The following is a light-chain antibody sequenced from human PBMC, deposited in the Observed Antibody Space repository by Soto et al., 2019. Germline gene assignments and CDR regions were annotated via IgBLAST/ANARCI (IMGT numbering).Light chain of an antibody. CDR1: QSVSSY. CDR2: DAS. Sequence: VLTQCPATLSFAPGERATLSFRASQSVSSYLAWYQQNPGQAPRLLIYDASKRATGIPARFSGSGSGTDYTLTISSLEPEDFAVYYCQQRSKWRTFGQATTVDI. CDR3: QQRSKWRT. J-gene: IGKJ1*01. V-gene: IGKV3-11*01.